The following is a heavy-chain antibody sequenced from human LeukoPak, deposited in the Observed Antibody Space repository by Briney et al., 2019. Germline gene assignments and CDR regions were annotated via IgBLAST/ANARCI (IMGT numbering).Heavy chain of an antibody. CDR1: GYTFTSYD. V-gene: IGHV1-8*01. J-gene: IGHJ4*02. CDR3: ARVLWFGELSSYY. D-gene: IGHD3-10*01. Sequence: GASVKVSRKASGYTFTSYDINWVRQATGQGLEWMGWMNPNSGNTGYAQKFQGRVTMTRNTSISTAYMELSSLRSEDTAVYYCARVLWFGELSSYYWGQGTLVTVSS. CDR2: MNPNSGNT.